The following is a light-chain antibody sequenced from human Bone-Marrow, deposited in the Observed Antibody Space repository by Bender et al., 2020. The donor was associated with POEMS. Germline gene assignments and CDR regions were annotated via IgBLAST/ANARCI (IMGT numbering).Light chain of an antibody. V-gene: IGLV1-44*01. CDR2: SSH. J-gene: IGLJ3*02. CDR1: SSNIGAHA. CDR3: AVWDDSLNGWV. Sequence: QSVLTQPPSASGTPGQRVTISCSGGSSNIGAHAVNWYQHLPGTAPTLLIYSSHRRPAEVPDRFSGSRSGTSASLDISGLQSEDEADYYCAVWDDSLNGWVFGGGTKLTV.